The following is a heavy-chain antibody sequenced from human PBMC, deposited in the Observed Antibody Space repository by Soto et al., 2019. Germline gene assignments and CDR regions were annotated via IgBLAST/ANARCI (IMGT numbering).Heavy chain of an antibody. D-gene: IGHD3-10*01. Sequence: GASVKVSCKAPGYTFTSYGVSWVRQAPGQGLEWMGWISVYNGNTKYAQKLQGRVTMTTDTSTSTAYMELRGLRSDDTAVYYCARSGRPGYYYYIMDVWGQGTTVTVSS. CDR1: GYTFTSYG. J-gene: IGHJ6*02. V-gene: IGHV1-18*01. CDR2: ISVYNGNT. CDR3: ARSGRPGYYYYIMDV.